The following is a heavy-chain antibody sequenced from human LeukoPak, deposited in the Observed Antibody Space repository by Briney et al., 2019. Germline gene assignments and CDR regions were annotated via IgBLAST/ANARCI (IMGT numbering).Heavy chain of an antibody. CDR1: GGSISSYY. V-gene: IGHV4-59*01. D-gene: IGHD2-2*01. Sequence: IPSETLSLTCTVSGGSISSYYWSWIRQPPGKGLEWIGYIYYSGSTNYNPSLKSRVTISVDTSKNQFSLKLSSVTAADTAVYYCARVQYQLLNAGHWFDPWGQGTLVTVSS. CDR2: IYYSGST. CDR3: ARVQYQLLNAGHWFDP. J-gene: IGHJ5*02.